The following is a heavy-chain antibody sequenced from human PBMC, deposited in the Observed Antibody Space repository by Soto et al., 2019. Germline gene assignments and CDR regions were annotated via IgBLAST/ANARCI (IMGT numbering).Heavy chain of an antibody. CDR1: GYPFTNYV. J-gene: IGHJ5*02. Sequence: AAVKVSCKTSGYPFTNYVISWGRQAPGQGLEWMGWISPYNGNTNYAQKFQGRVTMTTDTSTATAYMELRSLRSDDTAVYYCAREKNRSGIDPWGQGTLVTVSS. CDR3: AREKNRSGIDP. D-gene: IGHD1-26*01. CDR2: ISPYNGNT. V-gene: IGHV1-18*04.